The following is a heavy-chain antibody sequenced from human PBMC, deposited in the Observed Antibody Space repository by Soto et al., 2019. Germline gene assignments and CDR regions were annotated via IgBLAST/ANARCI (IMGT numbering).Heavy chain of an antibody. Sequence: QVKLVESRGGVVQPGRSLRLSCAASGFTFSSYAMHWVRQAPGKGLEWVAVISYDGSNKYYADSVKGRFTISRDNSKNTLYLQMNSLRAEDTAVYYCARDGGDIVVVVAASNQSSYGMDVWGQGTTVTVSS. CDR2: ISYDGSNK. CDR3: ARDGGDIVVVVAASNQSSYGMDV. J-gene: IGHJ6*02. CDR1: GFTFSSYA. D-gene: IGHD2-15*01. V-gene: IGHV3-30-3*01.